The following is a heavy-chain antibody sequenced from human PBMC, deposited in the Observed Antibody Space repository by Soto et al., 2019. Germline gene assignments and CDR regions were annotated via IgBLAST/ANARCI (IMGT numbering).Heavy chain of an antibody. J-gene: IGHJ4*02. CDR3: ARGITMKLAVQGDAPDNYYFDS. D-gene: IGHD3-22*01. Sequence: SETLSLTCAVYGGSFSGYYWSWIRQPPGKGLEWIGEINHSGRTNENPSLKSRVTISVDTSKNQFSLKLRSVTAADTAVYYCARGITMKLAVQGDAPDNYYFDSWGQGSLVTVSS. V-gene: IGHV4-34*01. CDR2: INHSGRT. CDR1: GGSFSGYY.